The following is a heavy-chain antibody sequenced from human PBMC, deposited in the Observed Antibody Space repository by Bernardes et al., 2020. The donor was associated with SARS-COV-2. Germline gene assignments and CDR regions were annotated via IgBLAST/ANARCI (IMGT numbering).Heavy chain of an antibody. V-gene: IGHV5-51*01. CDR1: GDTFYKNW. Sequence: SLKISCKGSGDTFYKNWIGWVRQMPGKGLEWMGIIYPADSDTRYSPSFRGQVTISADRSTSTAYLQWSSLKASDTAMYYCARGVPGIAFDVWGQGTMVTVSS. CDR2: IYPADSDT. D-gene: IGHD6-13*01. CDR3: ARGVPGIAFDV. J-gene: IGHJ3*01.